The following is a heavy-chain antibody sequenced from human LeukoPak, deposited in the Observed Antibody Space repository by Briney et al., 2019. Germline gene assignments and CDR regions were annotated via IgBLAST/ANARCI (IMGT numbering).Heavy chain of an antibody. Sequence: SETLSLTCTVSGGSISSYYWSWIRQPPGKGLEWIGYIYYSGSTNYNPSLKSRVTISVDTSKNQFSLKLSSVTAADTAVYYCARVDDSSGYYYGYWGQGTLVTVSS. CDR3: ARVDDSSGYYYGY. CDR1: GGSISSYY. CDR2: IYYSGST. J-gene: IGHJ4*02. V-gene: IGHV4-59*01. D-gene: IGHD3-22*01.